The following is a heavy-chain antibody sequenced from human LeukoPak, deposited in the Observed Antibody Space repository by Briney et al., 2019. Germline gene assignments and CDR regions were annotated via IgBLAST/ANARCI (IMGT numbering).Heavy chain of an antibody. V-gene: IGHV3-23*01. J-gene: IGHJ5*02. CDR2: MIGTGDT. CDR1: GFNFGNFA. D-gene: IGHD5-24*01. Sequence: GGSMRLSCVASGFNFGNFAVTWVRQAPGKGLEWVSGMIGTGDTYYADSVKGRFTMFRDYSRTTLYPQMNNLIFEDTAIYYCAKDMHYNDGRWEFDPWGQRTLVTVSS. CDR3: AKDMHYNDGRWEFDP.